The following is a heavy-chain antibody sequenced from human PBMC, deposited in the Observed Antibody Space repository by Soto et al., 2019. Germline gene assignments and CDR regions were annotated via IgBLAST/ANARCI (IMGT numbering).Heavy chain of an antibody. D-gene: IGHD2-21*02. CDR2: ISSSSTI. Sequence: PGGSLRLSCAASGFTFSSYSMNWVRQAPGKGLEWVSYISSSSTIYYADSVKGRFTISRDNAKNSLYLQMNSLRDEDTAVYYCARAVVVVTAIHAVSYGMDVWGQGTTVTVSS. J-gene: IGHJ6*02. CDR1: GFTFSSYS. CDR3: ARAVVVVTAIHAVSYGMDV. V-gene: IGHV3-48*02.